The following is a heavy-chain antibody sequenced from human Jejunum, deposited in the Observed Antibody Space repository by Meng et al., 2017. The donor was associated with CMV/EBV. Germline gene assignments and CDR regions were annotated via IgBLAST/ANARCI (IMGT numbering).Heavy chain of an antibody. CDR2: ISAYNGNT. J-gene: IGHJ4*02. Sequence: QVQLGESGAEVKKPGDCVKVSCEASGFIFTIYAISWVRQVPGQGLQYMGWISAYNGNTNYAQELQGRVTMTTDTSTSTAYMELRSLRFDDTAVYYCARFYCSSTSCPHVLFDYWGQGTLVTVSS. CDR1: GFIFTIYA. CDR3: ARFYCSSTSCPHVLFDY. V-gene: IGHV1-18*01. D-gene: IGHD2-2*01.